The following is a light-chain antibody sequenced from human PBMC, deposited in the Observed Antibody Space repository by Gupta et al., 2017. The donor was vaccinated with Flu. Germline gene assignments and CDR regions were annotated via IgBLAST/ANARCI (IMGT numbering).Light chain of an antibody. CDR1: QDLSNY. CDR3: QQHDNLPVT. Sequence: TQMTQSPYSLSASVGDRVTITCQASQDLSNYLSWYQQKPGRAPKLLIYDASNVEFWVPGRFSGSGSGTDFTFTISSLQPEDIATYFCQQHDNLPVTFGGGTKVEIK. V-gene: IGKV1-33*01. J-gene: IGKJ4*01. CDR2: DAS.